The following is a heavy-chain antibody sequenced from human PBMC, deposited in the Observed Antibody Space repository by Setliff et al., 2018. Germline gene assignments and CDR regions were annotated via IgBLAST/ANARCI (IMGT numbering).Heavy chain of an antibody. CDR3: ARREVERTTTRRTVWYFDL. CDR2: IYYSGST. J-gene: IGHJ2*01. D-gene: IGHD1-7*01. CDR1: GDSISDISYY. V-gene: IGHV4-39*01. Sequence: SETLSLTCTISGDSISDISYYWGFIRQSPGKGPEWIGSIYYSGSTYYNPSLRSRVTISVDTSKNQVSLKLSSVTAADTATFYCARREVERTTTRRTVWYFDLWGRGTLVTVSS.